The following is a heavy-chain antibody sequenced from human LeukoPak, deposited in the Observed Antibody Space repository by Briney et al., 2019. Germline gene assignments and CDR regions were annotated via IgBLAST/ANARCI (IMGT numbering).Heavy chain of an antibody. V-gene: IGHV1-69*13. CDR1: GGTFSSYA. Sequence: SVKVSCKASGGTFSSYAISWVRQAPGQGLEWMGGIIPIFGTANYAQKFQGRVTITADESTSTAYMELSSLRSEDTAVYYCARDGSGRWLQFGVQLDYWGQGTLVTVSS. J-gene: IGHJ4*02. CDR3: ARDGSGRWLQFGVQLDY. CDR2: IIPIFGTA. D-gene: IGHD5-24*01.